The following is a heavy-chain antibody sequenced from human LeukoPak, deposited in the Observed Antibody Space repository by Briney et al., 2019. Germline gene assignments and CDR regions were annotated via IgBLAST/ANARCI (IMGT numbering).Heavy chain of an antibody. D-gene: IGHD5-12*01. V-gene: IGHV3-7*01. J-gene: IGHJ6*02. CDR1: GFTFSSYW. Sequence: PGGSLRLSCAASGFTFSSYWMSWVRQAPGKGLEWVANMNQDGSEKYYVDSVKGRFTISRDNAKNSLYLQMNNLRAEDTAVYYCAKNLYSGYEPGVYYYYGMDVWGQGTTVTVSS. CDR3: AKNLYSGYEPGVYYYYGMDV. CDR2: MNQDGSEK.